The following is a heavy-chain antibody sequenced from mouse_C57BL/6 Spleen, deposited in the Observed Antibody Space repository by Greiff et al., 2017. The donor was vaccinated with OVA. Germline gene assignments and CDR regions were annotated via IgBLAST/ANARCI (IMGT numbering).Heavy chain of an antibody. J-gene: IGHJ1*03. CDR2: ISYDGSN. CDR1: GYSITSGYY. Sequence: EVKLMESGPGLVKPSQSLSLTCSVTGYSITSGYYWNWIRQFPGNKLEWMGYISYDGSNNYNPSLKNRISITRDTSKNQFFLKLNSVTTEDTATYYCARDGYPVWGTGTTVTVSS. CDR3: ARDGYPV. V-gene: IGHV3-6*01. D-gene: IGHD2-2*01.